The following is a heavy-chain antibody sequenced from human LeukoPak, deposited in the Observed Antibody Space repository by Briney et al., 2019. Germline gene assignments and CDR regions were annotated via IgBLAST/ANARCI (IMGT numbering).Heavy chain of an antibody. Sequence: GGSLRLSCAASGFPFPTYAMKWVRQAPGKGLEWVSSIRVSDGAKFYADSVKGRFTISRDNSKNTLFLQMNSLRAEDTAVYYCAKEFVSRSSLSLDDWGQGTLATVSS. J-gene: IGHJ4*02. CDR2: IRVSDGAK. CDR3: AKEFVSRSSLSLDD. D-gene: IGHD6-13*01. CDR1: GFPFPTYA. V-gene: IGHV3-23*01.